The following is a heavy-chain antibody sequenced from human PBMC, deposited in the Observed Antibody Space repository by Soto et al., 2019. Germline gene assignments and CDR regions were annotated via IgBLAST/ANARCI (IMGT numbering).Heavy chain of an antibody. V-gene: IGHV3-23*01. CDR1: GFTFSSYA. Sequence: EVQLLESGGGLVQPGGALSPSGAASGFTFSSYAMSWFRQAPGKGLEGVSDIRGSGGSTSYADSVKGRFTISRDNSKNTLYLQMNSLRAEDTAVYYCAKESGYYDRSGTVPYGMDVWGQGTTVTVSS. CDR3: AKESGYYDRSGTVPYGMDV. D-gene: IGHD3-22*01. J-gene: IGHJ6*02. CDR2: IRGSGGST.